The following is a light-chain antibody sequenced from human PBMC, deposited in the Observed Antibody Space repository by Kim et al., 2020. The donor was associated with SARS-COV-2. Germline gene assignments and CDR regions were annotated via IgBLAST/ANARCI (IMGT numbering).Light chain of an antibody. CDR3: QQCSNWPLT. CDR2: DAS. J-gene: IGKJ4*01. V-gene: IGKV3-11*01. Sequence: LSPAERATLACRARQSVSNYSAWNKQKPGQVPRLLIYDASNRATGIPARFSGSGSGTDFTLTISSLEPKDFAVYYCQQCSNWPLTFGGGTKVDIK. CDR1: QSVSNY.